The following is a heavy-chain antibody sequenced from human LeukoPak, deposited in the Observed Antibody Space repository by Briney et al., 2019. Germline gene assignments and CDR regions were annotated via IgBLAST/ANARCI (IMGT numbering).Heavy chain of an antibody. CDR3: AKDRRGSSYFYYYGMDV. CDR2: ISGTGGST. D-gene: IGHD6-6*01. V-gene: IGHV3-23*01. CDR1: GFTFSSYA. Sequence: GGSLRLSCAASGFTFSSYATSWVRQAPGKGLEWVSSISGTGGSTYYADSVKGRCTISRDNSKNTLYLQMNSLSAEDTAVYYCAKDRRGSSYFYYYGMDVWGQGTMVTVSS. J-gene: IGHJ6*02.